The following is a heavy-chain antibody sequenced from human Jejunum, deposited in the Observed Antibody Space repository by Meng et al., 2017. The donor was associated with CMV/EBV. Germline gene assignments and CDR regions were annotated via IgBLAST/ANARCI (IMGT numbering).Heavy chain of an antibody. J-gene: IGHJ4*03. CDR2: FNPNGDVT. V-gene: IGHV1-46*01. Sequence: QVQLVPSGAEVKKPGASVKVSCKAAGYTFTNYYMNWVRQAPGHGLQWMGLFNPNGDVTTYSPRFQGRITLTGDTSTSTLYMELSSLTSDDTAVYYCAREMPMTCYFDQWGQGTLVTVSS. CDR3: AREMPMTCYFDQ. D-gene: IGHD3-22*01. CDR1: GYTFTNYY.